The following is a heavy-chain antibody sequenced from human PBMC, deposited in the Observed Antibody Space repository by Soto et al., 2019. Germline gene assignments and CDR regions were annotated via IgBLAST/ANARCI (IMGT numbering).Heavy chain of an antibody. CDR1: GFTFSDYY. CDR3: ARGRRRGIAARPVDY. D-gene: IGHD6-6*01. V-gene: IGHV3-11*06. J-gene: IGHJ4*02. Sequence: GGSLRLSCAASGFTFSDYYMSWIRQAPGKGLEWVSYISSSSSYTNYADSVKGRFTISRDNAKNSLYLQMNSLRAEDTAVYYCARGRRRGIAARPVDYWGQGTLVTVSS. CDR2: ISSSSSYT.